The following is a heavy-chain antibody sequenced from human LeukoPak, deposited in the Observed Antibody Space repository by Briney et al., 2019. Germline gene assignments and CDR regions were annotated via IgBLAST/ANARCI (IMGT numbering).Heavy chain of an antibody. D-gene: IGHD1-1*01. CDR1: GYTFTCYY. V-gene: IGHV1-2*02. J-gene: IGHJ4*02. CDR3: ARVLAAPWNPVDY. Sequence: ASVKVSCKASGYTFTCYYMHWVRQAPGQGLEWMGWINPNSGGTNYAQKFQGRVTMTRDTSISTAYMELSRLRSDDTAVYYCARVLAAPWNPVDYWGQGTLVTVSS. CDR2: INPNSGGT.